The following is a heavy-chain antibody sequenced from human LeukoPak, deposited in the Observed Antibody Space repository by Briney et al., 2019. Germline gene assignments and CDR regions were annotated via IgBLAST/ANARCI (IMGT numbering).Heavy chain of an antibody. V-gene: IGHV1-2*06. Sequence: GASVKVSCKASGYTFTGYYMHWVRQAPGQGLEWMGRINPNSGGTNYAQKFQGRVTMTTDTSISTAYMDLSSLRPDDTAVYYCARPVRYTWIYDAFDIWGQGTMVTVSS. CDR2: INPNSGGT. J-gene: IGHJ3*02. CDR1: GYTFTGYY. CDR3: ARPVRYTWIYDAFDI. D-gene: IGHD1-7*01.